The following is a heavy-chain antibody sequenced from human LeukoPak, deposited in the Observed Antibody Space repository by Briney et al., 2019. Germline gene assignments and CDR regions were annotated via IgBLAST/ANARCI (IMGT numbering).Heavy chain of an antibody. CDR2: IIPIFGTA. D-gene: IGHD6-19*01. Sequence: ASVKVSCKASGGTFSSYAISWVRQAPGQGLEWMGGIIPIFGTANYAQKFQGRVTITADESTSTAYMELSSLRSEDTAVYYCARDPPRYSSGWLGAHSGYYYGMDVWGLGTTVTVSS. J-gene: IGHJ6*02. V-gene: IGHV1-69*13. CDR1: GGTFSSYA. CDR3: ARDPPRYSSGWLGAHSGYYYGMDV.